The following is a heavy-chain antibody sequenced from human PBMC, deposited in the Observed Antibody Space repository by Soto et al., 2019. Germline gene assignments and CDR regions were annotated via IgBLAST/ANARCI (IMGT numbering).Heavy chain of an antibody. CDR2: ISYDGSNK. D-gene: IGHD1-26*01. J-gene: IGHJ4*02. CDR1: GFTFSSYA. V-gene: IGHV3-30-3*01. CDR3: ASGNY. Sequence: QVQLVESGGGVVQPGRSLRLSCAASGFTFSSYAMHWVRQAPGKGLEWVAVISYDGSNKYYADSVKGRFTISRDNSKNTLYLKMNSLRAEDTAVYYCASGNYWGQGTLGTVSS.